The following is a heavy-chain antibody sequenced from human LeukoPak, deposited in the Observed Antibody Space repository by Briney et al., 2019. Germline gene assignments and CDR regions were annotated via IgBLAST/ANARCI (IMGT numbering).Heavy chain of an antibody. CDR3: ARDGGMALGYCSSTSCYKPLDY. J-gene: IGHJ4*02. D-gene: IGHD2-2*02. CDR2: IIPIFGTA. CDR1: AYDFTGYH. V-gene: IGHV1-69*05. Sequence: ASVKVSCKVVAYDFTGYHIHWVRQAPGQGLEWMGGIIPIFGTANYAQKFQGRVTITTDESTSTAYMELSSLRSEDTAVYYCARDGGMALGYCSSTSCYKPLDYWGQGTLVTVSS.